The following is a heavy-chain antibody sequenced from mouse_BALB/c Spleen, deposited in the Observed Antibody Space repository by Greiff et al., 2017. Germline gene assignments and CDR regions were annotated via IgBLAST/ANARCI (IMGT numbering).Heavy chain of an antibody. V-gene: IGHV5-6*01. D-gene: IGHD1-1*01. CDR2: ISSGGSYT. Sequence: DVQLVESGGDLVKPGGSLKLSCAASGFTFSSYGMSWVRQTPDKRLEWVATISSGGSYTYYPDSVKGRFTISRDNAKNTLYLQMSSLKSEDTAMYYCARVEITTDYWGQGTTLTVSS. CDR1: GFTFSSYG. CDR3: ARVEITTDY. J-gene: IGHJ2*01.